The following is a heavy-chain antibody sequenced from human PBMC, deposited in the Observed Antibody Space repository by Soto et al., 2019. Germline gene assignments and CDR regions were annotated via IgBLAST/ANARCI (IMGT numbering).Heavy chain of an antibody. CDR1: GYTFTGYY. V-gene: IGHV1-2*04. D-gene: IGHD2-15*01. Sequence: ASVKVSCKASGYTFTGYYMHWVRQAPGQGLEWMGWINPNSGGTNYAQKFQGWVTMTRDTSISTAYMELSRLRSDDTAVYYCARDSPCSLGYCSYGMDVWGQGTTVTVSS. CDR2: INPNSGGT. CDR3: ARDSPCSLGYCSYGMDV. J-gene: IGHJ6*02.